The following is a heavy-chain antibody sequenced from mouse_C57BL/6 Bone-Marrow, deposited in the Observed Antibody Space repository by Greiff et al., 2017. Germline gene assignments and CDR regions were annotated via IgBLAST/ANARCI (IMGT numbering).Heavy chain of an antibody. CDR3: ASDGYGNSYYFDY. CDR2: IDPSDSET. V-gene: IGHV1-52*01. CDR1: GYTFTSYW. D-gene: IGHD2-10*02. J-gene: IGHJ2*01. Sequence: VQLQQPGAELVRPGSSVKLSCKASGYTFTSYWMHWVKQRPIQGLEWIGNIDPSDSETHYNQKFKDKATLTVDKSSSTAYMQLSSLTSEDSAVXYCASDGYGNSYYFDYWGKGTTLTVSS.